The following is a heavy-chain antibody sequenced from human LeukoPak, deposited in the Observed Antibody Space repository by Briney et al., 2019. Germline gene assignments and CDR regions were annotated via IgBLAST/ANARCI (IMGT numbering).Heavy chain of an antibody. CDR3: ARDKSSSGSLFDY. Sequence: PSETLSLTCTVSGGSISSSSYYWGWIRQPPGEGLGWIGSIYYGGNTYYNPSLKSRVTMSADTSKNQFSLKLSSVTAADTAVYYCARDKSSSGSLFDYWGQGTLVTVSS. J-gene: IGHJ4*02. V-gene: IGHV4-39*07. D-gene: IGHD6-19*01. CDR2: IYYGGNT. CDR1: GGSISSSSYY.